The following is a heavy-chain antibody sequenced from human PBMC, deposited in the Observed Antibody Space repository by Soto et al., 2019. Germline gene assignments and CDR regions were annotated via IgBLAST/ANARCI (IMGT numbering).Heavy chain of an antibody. CDR3: ARGWFGPDV. CDR2: IDNAGTDS. J-gene: IGHJ6*04. Sequence: EVQLVESGGGLVQPGGSLRLSCAASGFTLSGRSMHWVRQAPGKGLVWVSGIDNAGTDSTYADSVKGRFTSSRDNAKNVLYLQMYSLRVEDTAVYYCARGWFGPDVWGKGTTVTVSS. V-gene: IGHV3-74*01. CDR1: GFTLSGRS. D-gene: IGHD3-10*01.